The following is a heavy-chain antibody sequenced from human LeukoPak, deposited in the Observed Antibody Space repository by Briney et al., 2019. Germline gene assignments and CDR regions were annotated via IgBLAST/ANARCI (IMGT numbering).Heavy chain of an antibody. J-gene: IGHJ4*02. V-gene: IGHV4-4*07. CDR3: ARSQYQLLFRGATHFDY. Sequence: KTSETLSLTCTVSGGSIRSYYWSWIRQPAGKGLEWIGRIYTSGSTNYNPSLKSRVTMSVDTSKNQFSLKLSSVTAADTAVYYCARSQYQLLFRGATHFDYWGQGTLVTVSS. D-gene: IGHD2-2*01. CDR2: IYTSGST. CDR1: GGSIRSYY.